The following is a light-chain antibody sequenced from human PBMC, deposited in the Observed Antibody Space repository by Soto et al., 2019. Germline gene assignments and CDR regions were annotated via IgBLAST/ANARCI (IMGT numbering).Light chain of an antibody. J-gene: IGKJ4*01. CDR2: GAS. CDR1: QSISSSY. CDR3: QPCGSLLT. V-gene: IGKV3-20*01. Sequence: EIVLTQSPGTLSLSPGEGATLSCRASQSISSSYLAWYQQRPGQAPRLFIYGASRRRTGIPDRFSGSGSGADFTLTISRLQAEDSAVYYFQPCGSLLTFGGGTNVEIK.